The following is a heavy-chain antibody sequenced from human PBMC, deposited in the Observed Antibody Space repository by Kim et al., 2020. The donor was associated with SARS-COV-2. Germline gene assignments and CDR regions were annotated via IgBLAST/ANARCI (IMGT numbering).Heavy chain of an antibody. V-gene: IGHV1-2*02. CDR2: INPNSGGT. D-gene: IGHD5-12*01. CDR1: GYTFTGYY. CDR3: ARDWGNIVATIPRLSGWFDP. J-gene: IGHJ5*02. Sequence: ASVKVSCKASGYTFTGYYMHWVRQAPGQGLEWMGWINPNSGGTNYAQKFQGRVTMTRDTSISTAYMELSRLRSDDTAVYYCARDWGNIVATIPRLSGWFDPWGQGTLVTVSS.